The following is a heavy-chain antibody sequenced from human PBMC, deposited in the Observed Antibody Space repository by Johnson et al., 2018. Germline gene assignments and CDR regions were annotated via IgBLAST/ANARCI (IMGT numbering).Heavy chain of an antibody. V-gene: IGHV3-15*01. D-gene: IGHD2-21*02. CDR2: IKSKTDGGTT. CDR1: GFSFTNAW. Sequence: VQLGQSGGGVVQPGGSLRLSCAASGFSFTNAWMSWVRQAPGKGLEWVGRIKSKTDGGTTDFAAPGKGRFTISRDDSKNTLYLQMNSLKTEDTAVYYCTTEREVVTAVKWRFHHWGQGTLVIVSS. J-gene: IGHJ1*01. CDR3: TTEREVVTAVKWRFHH.